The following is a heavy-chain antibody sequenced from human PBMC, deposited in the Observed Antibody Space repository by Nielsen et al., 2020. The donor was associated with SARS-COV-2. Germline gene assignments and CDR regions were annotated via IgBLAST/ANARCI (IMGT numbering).Heavy chain of an antibody. CDR1: DGSISSHNYY. V-gene: IGHV4-31*03. Sequence: SETLSLTCTVSDGSISSHNYYWSWIRQHPGKGLEWIGYIFHSGLTYDNPSLKNRLIMSVDTSKNQFSLKLNSVTAADTAVYYCARATLTGYYNDAFDIWGQGTMVIVSS. CDR3: ARATLTGYYNDAFDI. J-gene: IGHJ3*02. CDR2: IFHSGLT. D-gene: IGHD3-9*01.